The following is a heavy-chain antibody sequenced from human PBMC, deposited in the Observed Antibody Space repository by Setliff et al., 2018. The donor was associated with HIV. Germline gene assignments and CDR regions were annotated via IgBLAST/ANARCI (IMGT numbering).Heavy chain of an antibody. Sequence: PGESLKISCQGSGYSFTNYWVGWVRQMPGRGLEWMGIIYPIDSDTKYSPSFWGRVTISVDKSTNTAYLHWNSLRPADTAMCYCGRSGKSGELYAYWGQGTQVTVSS. CDR2: IYPIDSDT. CDR3: GRSGKSGELYAY. V-gene: IGHV5-51*01. J-gene: IGHJ4*02. CDR1: GYSFTNYW. D-gene: IGHD3-10*01.